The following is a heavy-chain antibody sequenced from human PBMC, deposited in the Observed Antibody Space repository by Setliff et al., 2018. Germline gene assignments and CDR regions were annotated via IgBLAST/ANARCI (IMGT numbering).Heavy chain of an antibody. CDR3: VRMSGFLYMDV. V-gene: IGHV4-34*01. J-gene: IGHJ6*03. Sequence: SETLSLTCAVYGGSFSGYYWSWIRQPPGKGLEWIGEINHSGSTNYNPSLKSRVTISLDTSKNQFSLKLSSVTAADTAAYYCVRMSGFLYMDVWGKGTTVTVSS. CDR1: GGSFSGYY. CDR2: INHSGST. D-gene: IGHD3-3*01.